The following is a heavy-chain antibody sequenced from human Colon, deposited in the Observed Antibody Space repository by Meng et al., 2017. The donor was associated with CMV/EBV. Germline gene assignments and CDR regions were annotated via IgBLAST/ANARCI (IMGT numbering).Heavy chain of an antibody. CDR3: ARGYYCSSTSCFADDVAFDL. D-gene: IGHD2-2*01. CDR2: ISGISGYI. J-gene: IGHJ3*01. CDR1: GFTFSSYS. V-gene: IGHV3-21*01. Sequence: GGSLRLSCAASGFTFSSYSINWVGQAPGKGLEWVSSISGISGYIYYADSMKGRFTISRDNARNSVYLQMNSLRAEDTAVYFCARGYYCSSTSCFADDVAFDLWGQGTVVTVSS.